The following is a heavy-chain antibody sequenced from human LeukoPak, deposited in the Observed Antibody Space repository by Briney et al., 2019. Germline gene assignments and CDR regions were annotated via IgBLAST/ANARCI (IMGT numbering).Heavy chain of an antibody. CDR2: ISYDGSNK. Sequence: PGGSLRLSCAASGFTFSSYAMHWVRQAPGKGLEWVAVISYDGSNKYYADSVKGRFTVSRDNSKNTLYLQMNSLRAEDTAVYYCARPREAYGMDVWGQGTTVTVSS. J-gene: IGHJ6*02. V-gene: IGHV3-30-3*01. CDR1: GFTFSSYA. CDR3: ARPREAYGMDV.